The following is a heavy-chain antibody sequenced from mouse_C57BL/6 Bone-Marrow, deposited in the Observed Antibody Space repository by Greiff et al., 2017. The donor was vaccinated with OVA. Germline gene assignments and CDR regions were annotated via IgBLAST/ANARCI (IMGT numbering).Heavy chain of an antibody. CDR1: GFTFSSYG. CDR2: ISSGGSYT. Sequence: EVQRVESGGDLVKPGGSLKLSCAASGFTFSSYGMSWVRQTPDKRLEWVATISSGGSYTYYPDSVKGRFTISRDNAKNTLYLQMSSLKSEDTAMYYWARHAHYGKSYWYFDVWGTGTTVTVSS. V-gene: IGHV5-6*01. D-gene: IGHD2-1*01. J-gene: IGHJ1*03. CDR3: ARHAHYGKSYWYFDV.